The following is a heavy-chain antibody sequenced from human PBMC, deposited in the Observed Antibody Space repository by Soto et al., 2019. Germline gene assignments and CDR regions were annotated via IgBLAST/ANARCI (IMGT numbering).Heavy chain of an antibody. CDR3: VRWTVTSYYFDY. D-gene: IGHD4-17*01. CDR1: GFTFSTYA. Sequence: GGSLRLSCSASGFTFSTYAMHWVRQAPGKGLEYVSAISSNGRSTYYADSVKGRFTISRDDSKSTLYLQMSSLRAEDTAVYYCVRWTVTSYYFDYWGQGTLVTVSS. CDR2: ISSNGRST. V-gene: IGHV3-64D*06. J-gene: IGHJ4*02.